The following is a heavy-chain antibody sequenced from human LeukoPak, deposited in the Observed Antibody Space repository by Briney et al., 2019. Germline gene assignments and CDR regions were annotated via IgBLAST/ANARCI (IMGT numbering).Heavy chain of an antibody. V-gene: IGHV4-39*01. Sequence: SETLSLTCTVSGGSISSSSYYWGWIRQPPGKGLEWIGSIYYSGSTYYNPSLKSRVTISVDTSKNQFSLKLSSVTAADTAVYYCARLAIFYGWFDPWGQGTLVTVSS. CDR3: ARLAIFYGWFDP. CDR1: GGSISSSSYY. CDR2: IYYSGST. J-gene: IGHJ5*02. D-gene: IGHD3-9*01.